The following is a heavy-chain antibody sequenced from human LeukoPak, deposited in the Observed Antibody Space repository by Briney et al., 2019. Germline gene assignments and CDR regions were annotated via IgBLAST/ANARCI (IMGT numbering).Heavy chain of an antibody. J-gene: IGHJ4*02. CDR2: ISAYNGNP. D-gene: IGHD3-10*01. Sequence: ASVKVSCKASGYTFTSFGIRWVRPAPGQGPEWMGWISAYNGNPNYVQKLQGRVTMTTDTSTNTAYMELSRLRSDDTAVYYCARDSLLWFGELGGFDYWGQGTLVTVSS. CDR1: GYTFTSFG. V-gene: IGHV1-18*01. CDR3: ARDSLLWFGELGGFDY.